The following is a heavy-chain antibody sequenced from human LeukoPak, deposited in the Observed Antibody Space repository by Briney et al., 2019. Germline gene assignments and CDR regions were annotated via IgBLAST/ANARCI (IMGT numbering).Heavy chain of an antibody. V-gene: IGHV3-72*01. CDR2: IKNKANSYIT. J-gene: IGHJ4*02. D-gene: IGHD5-24*01. Sequence: GGSLRLSCAASGFSFSDHYMDWVRQAPGKGLEWVGRIKNKANSYITEYAASVQGRFTISRDDPQDSLYLQMNSLKTEDTAVYYCATIRGWLGYWGQGTLVTVSS. CDR3: ATIRGWLGY. CDR1: GFSFSDHY.